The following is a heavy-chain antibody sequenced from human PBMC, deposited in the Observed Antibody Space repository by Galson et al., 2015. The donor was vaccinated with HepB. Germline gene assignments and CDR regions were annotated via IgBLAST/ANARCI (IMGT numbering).Heavy chain of an antibody. CDR3: VRPRGAGAGDYQNWYFDL. Sequence: SLRLSCAASGFSFNYFPMHWVRQAPGKGLEWVAVISYTGSYTGYADFGRGRFTISRDNSKNALYLQMKSLRVEDTALYYCVRPRGAGAGDYQNWYFDLWGRGTLVTVSS. CDR1: GFSFNYFP. J-gene: IGHJ2*01. CDR2: ISYTGSYT. D-gene: IGHD4-17*01. V-gene: IGHV3-30-3*01.